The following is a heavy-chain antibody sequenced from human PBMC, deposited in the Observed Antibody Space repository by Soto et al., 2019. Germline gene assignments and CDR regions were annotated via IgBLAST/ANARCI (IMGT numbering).Heavy chain of an antibody. J-gene: IGHJ6*03. CDR1: GYTFTSYD. D-gene: IGHD3-9*01. Sequence: ASVKVSCKASGYTFTSYDINWVRQATGQGLEWMGWMNPNSGNTGYAQEFQGRVTMTRNTSISTAYMELSSLRSEDTAVYYCARALDLYYMDVWGKGTTVTVSS. V-gene: IGHV1-8*01. CDR3: ARALDLYYMDV. CDR2: MNPNSGNT.